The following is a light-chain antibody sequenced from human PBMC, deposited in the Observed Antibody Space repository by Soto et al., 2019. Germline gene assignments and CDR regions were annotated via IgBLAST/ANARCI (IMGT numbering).Light chain of an antibody. J-gene: IGKJ1*01. V-gene: IGKV3-15*01. CDR2: GAS. CDR1: QSVYVN. CDR3: QEYNDWPLRT. Sequence: ELVMTQSPAALSVSPGERVSLSCRASQSVYVNVAWYQQKPGQAPRRLISGASTRATGIPARFSGSGSGTEFTLTISSLESDDFALYFWQEYNDWPLRTFGQGTKV.